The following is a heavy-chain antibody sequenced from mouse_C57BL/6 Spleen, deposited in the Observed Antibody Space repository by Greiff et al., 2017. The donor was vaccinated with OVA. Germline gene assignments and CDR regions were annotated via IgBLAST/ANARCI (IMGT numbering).Heavy chain of an antibody. D-gene: IGHD1-1*01. Sequence: VQLQQPGAELVRPGSSVKLSCKASGYTFTSYWMHWVKQRPIQGLEWIGNIDPSDSDTHYNQKFKDKATLTVDKSSSTAYMQLSSLTSEDSAVYYCARSDYGSTDAMDYWGQGTSVTVSS. CDR2: IDPSDSDT. V-gene: IGHV1-52*01. CDR3: ARSDYGSTDAMDY. J-gene: IGHJ4*01. CDR1: GYTFTSYW.